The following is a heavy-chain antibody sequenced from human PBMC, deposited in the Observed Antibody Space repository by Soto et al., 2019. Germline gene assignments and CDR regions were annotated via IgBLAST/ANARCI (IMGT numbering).Heavy chain of an antibody. V-gene: IGHV2-5*02. CDR3: AHSTKWLRRMDV. CDR2: IYWDDDK. CDR1: GFSLSTSGVG. D-gene: IGHD5-12*01. Sequence: QITLKESGPTLVKPTQTLTLTCTFSGFSLSTSGVGVGWIRQPPGKALEWLALIYWDDDKRYSPSLKSRLTIXKXXSKNQVVLTMTNMDPVDTATYYCAHSTKWLRRMDVWGQGTTVTVSS. J-gene: IGHJ6*02.